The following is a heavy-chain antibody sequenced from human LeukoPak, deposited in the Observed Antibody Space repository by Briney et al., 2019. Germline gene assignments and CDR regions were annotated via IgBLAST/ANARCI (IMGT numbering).Heavy chain of an antibody. D-gene: IGHD4-17*01. CDR3: ARDDFGDSLYYFDN. Sequence: GGSVRLSCAASGFSFSSYVMSWVRQAPGKGLEWVSSIGGRGGNTYYADSVKGRFTVSRDNSMNTLYLQMKSLRAEDTAVYYCARDDFGDSLYYFDNSGQGTLGTLSS. CDR2: IGGRGGNT. J-gene: IGHJ4*02. CDR1: GFSFSSYV. V-gene: IGHV3-23*01.